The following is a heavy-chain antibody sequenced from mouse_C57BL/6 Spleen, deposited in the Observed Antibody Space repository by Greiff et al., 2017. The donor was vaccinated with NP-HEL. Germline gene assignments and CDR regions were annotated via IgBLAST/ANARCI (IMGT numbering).Heavy chain of an antibody. CDR3: ARYITTVVAPAFDV. CDR2: IDPSDSYT. D-gene: IGHD1-1*01. Sequence: QLQQPGAELVKPGASVKLSCKASGYTFTSYWMQWVKQRPGQGLEWIGEIDPSDSYTNYNQKFKGKATLTVDTSSSTAYMQLSSLTSEDSAVYYCARYITTVVAPAFDVWGTGTTVTVSS. J-gene: IGHJ1*03. CDR1: GYTFTSYW. V-gene: IGHV1-50*01.